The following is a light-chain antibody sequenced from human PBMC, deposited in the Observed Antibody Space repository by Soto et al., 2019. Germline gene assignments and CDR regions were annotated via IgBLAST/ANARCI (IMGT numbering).Light chain of an antibody. J-gene: IGLJ3*02. Sequence: QSPLTQPASVSGSPGQSITISCTGTSSDVGPYNYVSWYQHHPGKAPKLLIYEVTKRPSGVSNRFSGSKSGNTASLTISGLQAEDEADYYCSSYTSSSTLVFGGGTKLTVL. CDR2: EVT. CDR3: SSYTSSSTLV. CDR1: SSDVGPYNY. V-gene: IGLV2-14*01.